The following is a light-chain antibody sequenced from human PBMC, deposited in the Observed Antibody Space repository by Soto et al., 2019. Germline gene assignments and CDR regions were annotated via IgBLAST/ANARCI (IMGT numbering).Light chain of an antibody. V-gene: IGKV3-11*01. J-gene: IGKJ4*01. CDR2: DAS. CDR1: QSVSSY. CDR3: QQRSNWPPLT. Sequence: EIVLTQSPATLSLSPGERATLSCRASQSVSSYLAWYQQKPGQAPRLLIYDASNRATGIPARFSGSGSGTDFTLTISSLDPEDVAVYYCQQRSNWPPLTFGGGTKVEIK.